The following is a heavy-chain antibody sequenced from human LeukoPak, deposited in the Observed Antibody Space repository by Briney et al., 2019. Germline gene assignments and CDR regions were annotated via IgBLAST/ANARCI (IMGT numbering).Heavy chain of an antibody. CDR1: GFNFDRYT. Sequence: TGGSLRLSCATSGFNFDRYTIHWVRQAPGKGLEWVSLAGWAGGTTYYSDSVRGRFTISRDSGKNSVYLQMNSLTTVDTAFYFCAKELDTMFFDYWGQGALVTVSS. CDR2: AGWAGGTT. J-gene: IGHJ4*02. D-gene: IGHD3-10*02. V-gene: IGHV3-43*01. CDR3: AKELDTMFFDY.